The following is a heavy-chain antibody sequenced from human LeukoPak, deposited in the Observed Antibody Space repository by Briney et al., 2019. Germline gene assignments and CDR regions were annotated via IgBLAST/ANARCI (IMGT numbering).Heavy chain of an antibody. V-gene: IGHV3-30*03. CDR1: GFTFSSYG. D-gene: IGHD6-6*01. J-gene: IGHJ4*02. Sequence: GGSLRLSCAASGFTFSSYGMHWVRQAPGKGLEWVAVISYDGSNKYYADSVKGRFTISRDNSKNTLYLQMNSLRAEDTAVYYCARGGAARPTSKYYFDYWGQGTLVTVSS. CDR2: ISYDGSNK. CDR3: ARGGAARPTSKYYFDY.